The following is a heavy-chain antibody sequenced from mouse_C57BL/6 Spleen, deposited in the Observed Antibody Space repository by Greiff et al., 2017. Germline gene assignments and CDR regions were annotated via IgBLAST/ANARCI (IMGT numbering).Heavy chain of an antibody. CDR3: ARVRLVDNYYGSSYDFDY. V-gene: IGHV1-69*01. CDR1: GYTFTSYW. D-gene: IGHD1-1*01. Sequence: QVQLKQPGAELVMPGASVKLSCKASGYTFTSYWMHWVKQRPGQGLEWIGEIDPSDSYTNYNQKFKGKSTLTVDKSSSTAYMQLSSLTSEDSAVYYCARVRLVDNYYGSSYDFDYWGQGTTLTVSS. J-gene: IGHJ2*01. CDR2: IDPSDSYT.